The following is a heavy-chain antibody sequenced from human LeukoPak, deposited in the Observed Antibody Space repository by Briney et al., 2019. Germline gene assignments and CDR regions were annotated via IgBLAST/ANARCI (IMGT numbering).Heavy chain of an antibody. CDR1: GFTFSNSA. J-gene: IGHJ4*02. CDR2: ISGDGGHR. CDR3: VKGSRYSSGSFDY. V-gene: IGHV3-64D*06. D-gene: IGHD6-19*01. Sequence: PGGSLRLSCSASGFTFSNSAMHWVRQAPGKGLEYVSSISGDGGHRYYADSVKGRFTISRDNSKNPLYLQMSSLRAEDTAVYYCVKGSRYSSGSFDYWGQGTLVTVSS.